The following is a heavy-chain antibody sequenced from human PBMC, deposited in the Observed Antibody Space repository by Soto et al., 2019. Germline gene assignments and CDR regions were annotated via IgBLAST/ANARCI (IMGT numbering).Heavy chain of an antibody. CDR2: ISPDGSNR. D-gene: IGHD6-19*01. J-gene: IGHJ4*02. V-gene: IGHV3-30-3*01. Sequence: HPGGSLRLSCAASGFTFSDYALHWVRQAPGKGLEWVTVISPDGSNRYYADSVKGRFTISRDNSKNTLYLQMNSLRVEDTAIYICAHLAALAHTDDFRGKGTPVTVSS. CDR1: GFTFSDYA. CDR3: AHLAALAHTDDF.